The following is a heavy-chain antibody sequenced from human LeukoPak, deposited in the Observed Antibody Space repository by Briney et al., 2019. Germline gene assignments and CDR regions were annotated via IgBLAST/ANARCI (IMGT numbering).Heavy chain of an antibody. J-gene: IGHJ4*02. V-gene: IGHV7-4-1*02. D-gene: IGHD3-9*01. CDR3: AILPSTVLRYFDWLPVDFDY. CDR2: INTNTGNP. Sequence: ASVKVSCKASGYTFTSYAMNWVRQAPGQGLEWMGWINTNTGNPTYAQGFTGRFVFSLDTSVSTAYLQISSLNAEDTAVYYCAILPSTVLRYFDWLPVDFDYWGQGTLVTVSS. CDR1: GYTFTSYA.